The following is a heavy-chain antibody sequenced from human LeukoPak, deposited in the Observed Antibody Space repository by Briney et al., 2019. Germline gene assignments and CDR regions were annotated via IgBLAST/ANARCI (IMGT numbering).Heavy chain of an antibody. CDR2: IKQDGSEK. CDR3: ARDRTGYSSGWFDP. J-gene: IGHJ5*02. V-gene: IGHV3-7*01. CDR1: GFTFSSHW. Sequence: PGGSLRLSCAASGFTFSSHWMRWVRQAPGKGLEWVANIKQDGSEKYYVDSVKGRFTISRDNAKNSLYLQMNSLRAEDTAVYYCARDRTGYSSGWFDPWGQGTLVTVSS. D-gene: IGHD6-19*01.